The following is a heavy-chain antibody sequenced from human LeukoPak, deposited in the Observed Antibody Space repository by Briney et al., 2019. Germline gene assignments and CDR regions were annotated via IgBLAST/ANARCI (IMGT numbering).Heavy chain of an antibody. J-gene: IGHJ4*02. CDR1: GFTFSSYW. CDR2: IKQDGSEK. CDR3: ARDHYYGSGSSGY. D-gene: IGHD3-10*01. V-gene: IGHV3-7*01. Sequence: GRSLRLSCAASGFTFSSYWMSWVRQAPGKGLEWVANIKQDGSEKYYVDSVKGRFTISRDNAKNSLYLQMNSLRAEDTAVYYCARDHYYGSGSSGYWGQGTLVTVSS.